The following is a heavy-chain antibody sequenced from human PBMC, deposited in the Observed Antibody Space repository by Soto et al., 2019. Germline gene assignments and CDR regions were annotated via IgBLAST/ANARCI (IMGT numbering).Heavy chain of an antibody. CDR1: GFTFSSYT. Sequence: GGSLRLSCAASGFTFSSYTTNWVRQAPGKGLEWISSISSGSSYIYYAGSVKGRFTISRDNAKNSLFLQMNSLRADDTAVYYCARDILSGGAYPDSWGQGTKVTVSS. CDR3: ARDILSGGAYPDS. D-gene: IGHD3-10*01. V-gene: IGHV3-21*01. CDR2: ISSGSSYI. J-gene: IGHJ5*01.